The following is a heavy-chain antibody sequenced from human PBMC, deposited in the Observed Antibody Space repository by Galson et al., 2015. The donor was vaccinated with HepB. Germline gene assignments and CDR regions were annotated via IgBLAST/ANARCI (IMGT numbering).Heavy chain of an antibody. V-gene: IGHV1-18*01. CDR1: GYTFSNYG. D-gene: IGHD1-7*01. J-gene: IGHJ4*02. CDR3: ARVTVQTGITGSTTFDW. CDR2: ISGYNGNT. Sequence: SVKVSCKASGYTFSNYGISWVRQAPGQGLEWMGWISGYNGNTNYAQKLQDRVTLTTDTSTSTAYMEVRSLRSDDTAVYYCARVTVQTGITGSTTFDWWGQGTLVTVSS.